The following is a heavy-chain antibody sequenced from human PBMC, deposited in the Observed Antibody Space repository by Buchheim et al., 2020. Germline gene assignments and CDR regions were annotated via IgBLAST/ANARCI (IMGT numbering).Heavy chain of an antibody. J-gene: IGHJ4*02. D-gene: IGHD5-12*01. V-gene: IGHV3-15*07. Sequence: EVRLVESGGGLVKPGGSLRLSCAASGLSFKGAWMNWVRLTPGKGLEWVGRIKSKSDGETTDYAAPVRGRLTVSRDDSKDTLYLQMNSLKIEDTAVYYCVTELIGWGRGYDHSYWGQGAL. CDR2: IKSKSDGETT. CDR3: VTELIGWGRGYDHSY. CDR1: GLSFKGAW.